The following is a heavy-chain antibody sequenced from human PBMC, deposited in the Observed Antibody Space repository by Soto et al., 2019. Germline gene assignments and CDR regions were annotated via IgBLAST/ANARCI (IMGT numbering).Heavy chain of an antibody. D-gene: IGHD2-15*01. CDR3: ARDCSGGSCYGMDV. J-gene: IGHJ6*02. CDR2: ISAYNGNT. Sequence: ASVKVSCKASGYTFTSYGISWVRQAPGQGLEWMGWISAYNGNTNYAQKLQGRVTMTTDTSTSTAYMELRSLRSDDTAVYYCARDCSGGSCYGMDVWRQGTTVTVSS. CDR1: GYTFTSYG. V-gene: IGHV1-18*01.